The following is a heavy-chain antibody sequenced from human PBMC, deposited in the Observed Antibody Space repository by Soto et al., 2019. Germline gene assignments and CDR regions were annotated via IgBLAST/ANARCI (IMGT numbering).Heavy chain of an antibody. V-gene: IGHV2-5*02. Sequence: QITLKESGPTLVKPTQTLTLTCTFSGFSLSTSGVGVDWIRQPPGKALEWLALIYWDDEKRYSPSLKSRLTITKDTSKNQVVLTMTNMDPVDTATYYCAHRQTLIAGDAFYIWGQGTMVTVSS. J-gene: IGHJ3*02. CDR2: IYWDDEK. D-gene: IGHD6-13*01. CDR3: AHRQTLIAGDAFYI. CDR1: GFSLSTSGVG.